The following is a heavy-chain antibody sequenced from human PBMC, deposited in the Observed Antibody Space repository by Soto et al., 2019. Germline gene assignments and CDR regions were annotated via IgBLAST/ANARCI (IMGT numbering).Heavy chain of an antibody. CDR3: ARHRHPRGTVGATSPLDP. Sequence: DVQLVESGGGLVQPGGSLRLSCAISGFSVSSNYLSWVRQAPGKGLEWVSVHYSGGSTYYADSVQGRFTISRDKSNNNLYLQTRRVRAEDTAVYFCARHRHPRGTVGATSPLDPWGQGTQVTVSS. J-gene: IGHJ5*02. CDR1: GFSVSSNY. V-gene: IGHV3-53*01. D-gene: IGHD1-26*01. CDR2: HYSGGST.